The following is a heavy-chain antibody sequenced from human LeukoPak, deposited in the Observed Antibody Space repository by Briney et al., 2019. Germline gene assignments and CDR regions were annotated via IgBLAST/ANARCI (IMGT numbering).Heavy chain of an antibody. V-gene: IGHV3-23*01. Sequence: GGSLRLSCAASGFTFSSYAMSWVRQAPGKGLEWVSAISSSGDTYYAGSVKGRFTISRDNSKNTLYLQMNSLRAEDTAVYYCVRGQLWSYYHDYWGQGTLVTVSS. J-gene: IGHJ4*02. CDR1: GFTFSSYA. D-gene: IGHD3-16*01. CDR2: ISSSGDT. CDR3: VRGQLWSYYHDY.